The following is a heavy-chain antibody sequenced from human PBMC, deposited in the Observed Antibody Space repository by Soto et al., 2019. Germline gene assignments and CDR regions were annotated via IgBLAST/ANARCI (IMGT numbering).Heavy chain of an antibody. CDR2: ISWNSGSI. Sequence: EVQLVESGGGLVQPGRSLRLSCAASGFTFDDYAMHWVRQAPGKGLEWVSGISWNSGSIGYADSVKGRFTISRDNAKNSLYLQMNSLRAEDTALYYCAKGTVTTLGSFDYWGQGTLVTVSS. CDR1: GFTFDDYA. D-gene: IGHD4-17*01. CDR3: AKGTVTTLGSFDY. V-gene: IGHV3-9*01. J-gene: IGHJ4*02.